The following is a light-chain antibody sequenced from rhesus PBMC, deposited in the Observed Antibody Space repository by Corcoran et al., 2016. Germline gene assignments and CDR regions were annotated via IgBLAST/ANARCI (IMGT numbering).Light chain of an antibody. Sequence: DIQMTQSPSSLSASVGDRVTITCQASQGISSWLAWYQQKPGKAPKLLIYAASSLQSGVPSRFSVSGAVTDFTLPISSLQPEDFATYYCQQHNNYPYSFGQGGKVEIK. V-gene: IGKV1-33*02. CDR3: QQHNNYPYS. CDR2: AAS. CDR1: QGISSW. J-gene: IGKJ2*01.